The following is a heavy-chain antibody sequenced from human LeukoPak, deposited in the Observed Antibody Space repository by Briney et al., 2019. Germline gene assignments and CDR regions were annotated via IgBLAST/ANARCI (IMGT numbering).Heavy chain of an antibody. CDR2: IYHSGST. Sequence: SETLSLTCTVPGGSISSYYWSWVRQPPGKGLEWIGSIYHSGSTYYNPSLKSRVTISVDTSKNQFSLKLSSVTAADTAVYYCARDRGDDYVWGSYRTGGWNDYWGQGTLVTVSS. J-gene: IGHJ4*02. CDR1: GGSISSYY. V-gene: IGHV4-38-2*02. CDR3: ARDRGDDYVWGSYRTGGWNDY. D-gene: IGHD3-16*02.